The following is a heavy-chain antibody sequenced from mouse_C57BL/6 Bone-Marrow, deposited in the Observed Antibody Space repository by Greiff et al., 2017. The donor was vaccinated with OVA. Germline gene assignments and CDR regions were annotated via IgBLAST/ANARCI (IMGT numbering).Heavy chain of an antibody. V-gene: IGHV2-6*01. CDR2: IWGVGST. CDR1: GFSLTSYG. J-gene: IGHJ4*01. Sequence: VQLQESGPGLVAPSQSLSITCTVSGFSLTSYGVDWVRQSPGKGLEWLGVIWGVGSTNYNSALKSRLSISKDNSKSQVFLKMNSLQTDDTAMYYCASEPGTGAMDYWGQGTSVTVSS. CDR3: ASEPGTGAMDY. D-gene: IGHD3-3*01.